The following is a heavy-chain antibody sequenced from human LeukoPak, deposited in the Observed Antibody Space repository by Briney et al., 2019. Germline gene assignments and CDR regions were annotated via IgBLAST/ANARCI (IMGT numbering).Heavy chain of an antibody. Sequence: GGSLRLSCTASGLIFSSYAMTWVRQAPGKGLEWVSGIDSSGGVTYYADSVRGRFTISRDNSKNTLYLQMNDLRADDTAVYYCAKGTGDTAYYFDFWGQGVLVTVSS. CDR3: AKGTGDTAYYFDF. J-gene: IGHJ4*02. D-gene: IGHD7-27*01. CDR1: GLIFSSYA. CDR2: IDSSGGVT. V-gene: IGHV3-23*01.